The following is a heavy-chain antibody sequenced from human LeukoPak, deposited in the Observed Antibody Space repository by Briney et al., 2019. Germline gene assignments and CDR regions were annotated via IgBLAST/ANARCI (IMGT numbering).Heavy chain of an antibody. J-gene: IGHJ4*02. D-gene: IGHD3-9*01. Sequence: PSETLSLTCAVYGGSFSGYYWSWIRQPPGKGLEWIGEINHSGSTNYNPSLKSRVTISVDTSKNQFSLKLSSVTAADTAVYYCASLSSLGYFDWLLPFDYWGQGTLVTVSS. CDR3: ASLSSLGYFDWLLPFDY. V-gene: IGHV4-34*01. CDR2: INHSGST. CDR1: GGSFSGYY.